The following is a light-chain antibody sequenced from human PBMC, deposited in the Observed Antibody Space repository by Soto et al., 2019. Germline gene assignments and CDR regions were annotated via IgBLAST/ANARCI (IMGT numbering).Light chain of an antibody. CDR2: EVS. J-gene: IGLJ3*02. CDR1: SSDIGSYNY. V-gene: IGLV2-14*01. Sequence: QSMLTQPASVSGSPGQSTTIPCTGTSSDIGSYNYVSWYQQHPDKAPKLMIYEVSNRPSGVSSRFSGSKSGNTASLTISGLQAEDEADYYCSSYTSSSTQVFGGGTKLTVL. CDR3: SSYTSSSTQV.